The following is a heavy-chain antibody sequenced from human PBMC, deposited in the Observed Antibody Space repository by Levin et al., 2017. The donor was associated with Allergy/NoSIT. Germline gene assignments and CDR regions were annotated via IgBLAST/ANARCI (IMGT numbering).Heavy chain of an antibody. Sequence: GGSLRLSCAASGFTFSSYWMHWVRQAPGKGLVWVSRINSDGSSTSYADSVKGRFTISRDNAKNTLYLQMNSLRAEDTAVYYCANILTGYYNRGPIPKASHYYYGMDVWGQGTTVTVSS. CDR1: GFTFSSYW. J-gene: IGHJ6*02. CDR2: INSDGSST. V-gene: IGHV3-74*01. CDR3: ANILTGYYNRGPIPKASHYYYGMDV. D-gene: IGHD3-9*01.